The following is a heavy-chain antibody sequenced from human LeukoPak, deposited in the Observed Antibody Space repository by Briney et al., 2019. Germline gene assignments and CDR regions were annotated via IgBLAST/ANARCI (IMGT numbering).Heavy chain of an antibody. CDR3: ARQDGSGWERIDY. V-gene: IGHV5-51*01. CDR2: IYPEDSDT. CDR1: GYSFSNYW. D-gene: IGHD6-19*01. Sequence: GESLKISCKGSGYSFSNYWIGWVRQMPGKGLEWMGIIYPEDSDTRYSPSFQGQVTISVDKSISTAYLQWRSLKASDTAMYYCARQDGSGWERIDYWVQATLVTVSS. J-gene: IGHJ4*02.